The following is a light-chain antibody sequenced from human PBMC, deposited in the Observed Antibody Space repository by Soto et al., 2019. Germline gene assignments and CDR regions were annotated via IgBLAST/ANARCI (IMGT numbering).Light chain of an antibody. CDR2: AAS. V-gene: IGKV1-39*01. CDR1: QSISTY. J-gene: IGKJ1*01. CDR3: QQSYSIPRT. Sequence: DIQMTQSPSSLSASVGDRVTIICRASQSISTYLNWYQQRPGKAPQLLIYAASTLQSGVPSRFSGCGSGTDFTLTISSLQPEDFVTYYCQQSYSIPRTFGQGTMVEIK.